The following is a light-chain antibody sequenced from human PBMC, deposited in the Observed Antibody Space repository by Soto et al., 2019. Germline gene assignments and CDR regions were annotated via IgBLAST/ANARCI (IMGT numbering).Light chain of an antibody. CDR3: AAWDDRLNVWV. CDR2: YDD. Sequence: QSVLTQPPSVSEAPRQRVTISCSGSNSNIGNNAVNWYRQFPGKAPKLLIYYDDLLPSGVSDRFSGSKSGTSASLAISGLQSKDEADYYCAAWDDRLNVWVFGGGTQLTVL. V-gene: IGLV1-36*01. CDR1: NSNIGNNA. J-gene: IGLJ3*02.